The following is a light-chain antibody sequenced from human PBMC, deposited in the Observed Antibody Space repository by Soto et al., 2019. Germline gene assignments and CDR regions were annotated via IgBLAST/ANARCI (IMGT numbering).Light chain of an antibody. Sequence: EIVMTQSPATLSVSPGERATLSCRASQSVSSNLAWYQQKPGQSPRLLIYGASTRATGVPARFSGSGSGTGFTLTISXLQSEDFAVYYCQQYINLWTFGQGTKVDIK. J-gene: IGKJ1*01. CDR3: QQYINLWT. CDR1: QSVSSN. CDR2: GAS. V-gene: IGKV3-15*01.